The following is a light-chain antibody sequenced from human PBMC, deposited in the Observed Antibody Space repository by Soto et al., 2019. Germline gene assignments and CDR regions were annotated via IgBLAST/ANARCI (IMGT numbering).Light chain of an antibody. J-gene: IGKJ1*01. CDR3: QQYNNWPWT. CDR1: QSISDT. V-gene: IGKV3-15*01. CDR2: GAS. Sequence: EIMMKQSPVTLSVSPGGRATLSCRASQSISDTLAWYQQKPGQAPRLLIHGASTRAPGFPARFSGSGSGTDFTLTISSLQSEDFAVYYCQQYNNWPWTFGQGTKVDI.